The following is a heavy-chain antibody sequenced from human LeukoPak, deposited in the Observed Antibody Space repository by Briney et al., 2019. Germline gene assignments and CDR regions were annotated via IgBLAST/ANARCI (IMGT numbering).Heavy chain of an antibody. CDR3: ARQSVVLPAAIPEELEGPFDY. CDR2: FYYSGRT. J-gene: IGHJ4*02. V-gene: IGHV4-39*01. CDR1: GGSISSSNYY. D-gene: IGHD2-2*02. Sequence: SETLSPTCTVSGGSISSSNYYWGWIRQPPGKGLEWIGSFYYSGRTYYNPSLKNRVISVDTSKNQFSLKLSSVTAADTAVYYCARQSVVLPAAIPEELEGPFDYWGQGTLVTVSS.